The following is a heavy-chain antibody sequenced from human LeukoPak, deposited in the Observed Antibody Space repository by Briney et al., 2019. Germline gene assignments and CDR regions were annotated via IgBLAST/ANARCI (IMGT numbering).Heavy chain of an antibody. Sequence: GGTLGRSCAASGFSFGTYGRHWVRQAPGKGLEYVSAISSNGGSTYYANSVKGRFTISRDNAKNTLYLQMNSLRAEDTAVYYCAALDHGHDYWGQGTLVTVSS. CDR3: AALDHGHDY. CDR1: GFSFGTYG. J-gene: IGHJ4*02. V-gene: IGHV3-64*01. CDR2: ISSNGGST.